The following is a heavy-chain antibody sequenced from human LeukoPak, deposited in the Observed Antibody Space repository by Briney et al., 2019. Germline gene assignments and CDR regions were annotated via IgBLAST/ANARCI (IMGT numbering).Heavy chain of an antibody. D-gene: IGHD3-3*01. CDR3: ARDGNFWSGYSHMDV. J-gene: IGHJ6*03. CDR1: GFTFSDYY. V-gene: IGHV3-11*01. CDR2: ISSSGSTI. Sequence: GGSLRLSCAASGFTFSDYYMSWIRQAPGKGLEGVSYISSSGSTIYYADSVKGRFTISRDNAKNSLYLQMNSLRAEDTAVYHCARDGNFWSGYSHMDVWGKGTTVTVSS.